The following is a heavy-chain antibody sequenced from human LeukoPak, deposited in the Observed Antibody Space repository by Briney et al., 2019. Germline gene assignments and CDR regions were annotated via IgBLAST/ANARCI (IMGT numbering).Heavy chain of an antibody. Sequence: GSLRLSCAVSGFTFSNYWMTWVRLAPGKGLEWVALTSFDGRNTYYADSVKGRFTVSRDNFKNMLYLQMRSLRTEDTAVYYCARAALSSGWKAGINHWGRGTLVTVSS. CDR1: GFTFSNYW. J-gene: IGHJ5*02. D-gene: IGHD6-19*01. V-gene: IGHV3-30*03. CDR2: TSFDGRNT. CDR3: ARAALSSGWKAGINH.